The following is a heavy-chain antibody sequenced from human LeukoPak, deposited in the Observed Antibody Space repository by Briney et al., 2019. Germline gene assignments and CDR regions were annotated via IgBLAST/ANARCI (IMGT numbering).Heavy chain of an antibody. CDR1: GGXFSGYY. CDR2: INHSGST. J-gene: IGHJ3*02. V-gene: IGHV4-34*01. Sequence: PSETLSLTCAVYGGXFSGYYCSWIRQPPGKGLEWIGEINHSGSTNYNPSLKSRVTISVDTSKNQFSLKLSSVTAADTAVYYCARGGAATSILPRNAFDIWGQGTIVTVSS. D-gene: IGHD2-21*01. CDR3: ARGGAATSILPRNAFDI.